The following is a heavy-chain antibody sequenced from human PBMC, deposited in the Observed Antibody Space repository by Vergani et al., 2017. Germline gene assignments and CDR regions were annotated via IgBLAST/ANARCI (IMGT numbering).Heavy chain of an antibody. CDR3: ARVFGVVAATLGMDY. V-gene: IGHV3-74*01. CDR1: GFTFSSYW. CDR2: INSDGSST. J-gene: IGHJ4*02. D-gene: IGHD2-15*01. Sequence: EVQLLESGGGLVQPGRSLRLSCAASGFTFSSYWMHWVRQAPGKGLVWVSRINSDGSSTSYADSVKGRFTISRDNAKNTLYLQMNSLRAEDTAVYYCARVFGVVAATLGMDYWGQGTLVTVSS.